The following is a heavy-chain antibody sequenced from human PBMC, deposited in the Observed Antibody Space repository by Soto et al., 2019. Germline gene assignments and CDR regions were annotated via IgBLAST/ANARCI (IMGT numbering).Heavy chain of an antibody. CDR2: IWYDGSNK. CDR1: GFTFSNYG. J-gene: IGHJ4*02. CDR3: AAGEPLNY. D-gene: IGHD3-10*01. Sequence: LRLSCAASGFTFSNYGMHWVRQAPGKGLEWVAIIWYDGSNKYYADSVKDRFTISRDNSKNTVSLQMNSLRAEDTAMYYCAAGEPLNYRGQGTLVTVSS. V-gene: IGHV3-33*01.